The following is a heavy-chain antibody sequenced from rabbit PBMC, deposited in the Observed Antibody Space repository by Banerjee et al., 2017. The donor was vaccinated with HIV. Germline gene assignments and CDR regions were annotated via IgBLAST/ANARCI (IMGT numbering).Heavy chain of an antibody. CDR3: ARGPYVSVSGYYGLNL. Sequence: QSLEESGGDLVKPGASLTLTCTASGFSFSSSYYMCWVRQAPGKGLEWIACIYAGSSGSTYYASWAKGRFPISKTSSTTVTLQMPSLTAADTATYFCARGPYVSVSGYYGLNLWGPGTLVTVS. V-gene: IGHV1S40*01. J-gene: IGHJ4*01. CDR1: GFSFSSSYY. D-gene: IGHD1-1*01. CDR2: IYAGSSGST.